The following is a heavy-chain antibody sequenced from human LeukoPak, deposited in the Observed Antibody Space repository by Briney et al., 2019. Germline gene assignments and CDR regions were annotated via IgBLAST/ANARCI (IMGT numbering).Heavy chain of an antibody. CDR2: IYGSGSV. D-gene: IGHD3-16*01. CDR3: ARRDYGVPFDP. Sequence: PSETLSLTCTVSGGSISRSNNWWTWIRQPPGQRLEWIGSIYGSGSVFYNPSLGGRVTISVDTSKSQFSLKLSSVTAADTAMYYCARRDYGVPFDPWGQGTLVTVSS. J-gene: IGHJ5*02. V-gene: IGHV4-39*01. CDR1: GGSISRSNNW.